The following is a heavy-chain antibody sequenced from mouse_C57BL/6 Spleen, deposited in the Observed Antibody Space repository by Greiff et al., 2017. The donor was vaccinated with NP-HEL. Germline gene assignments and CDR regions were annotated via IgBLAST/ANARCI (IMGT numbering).Heavy chain of an antibody. J-gene: IGHJ1*03. CDR2: IDPNSGGT. Sequence: QVQLQQPGAELVKPGASVKLSCKASGYTFTSYWMHWVKQRPGRGLEWIGRIDPNSGGTKYNEKFKGKATLTVDKPSSTAYMQLSSLPSEDSAGLYCARPHFARDGYFGGWGTGTTVTVAT. CDR1: GYTFTSYW. V-gene: IGHV1-72*01. CDR3: ARPHFARDGYFGG.